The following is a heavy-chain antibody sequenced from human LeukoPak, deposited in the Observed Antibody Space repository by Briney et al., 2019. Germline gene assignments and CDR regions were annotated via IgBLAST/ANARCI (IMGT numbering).Heavy chain of an antibody. V-gene: IGHV1-46*01. Sequence: YTLSSXYXXWVRQAPGQGLEWMGVVNPSDNSRTYAQKFQGRVTMTRDRTKSTVYMELSSLRSDDTAVYYCSRGDIDHWGQGTLVTVSS. CDR2: VNPSDNSR. J-gene: IGHJ4*02. CDR3: SRGDIDH. CDR1: YTLSSXY.